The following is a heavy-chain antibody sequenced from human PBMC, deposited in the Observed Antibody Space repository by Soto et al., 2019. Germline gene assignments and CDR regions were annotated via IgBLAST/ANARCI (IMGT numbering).Heavy chain of an antibody. CDR1: GFTFNDYF. Sequence: EVQLVESGGGLVQPGGSLRLSCAASGFTFNDYFMVWLRQAPGKGLERVGLIKDKLYAFDAKYAASVRGRFTITRDNSKSLLYLHMSGLKTEDTAVYFCARDAQGSPDYWGQGALVTVSS. CDR2: IKDKLYAFDA. CDR3: ARDAQGSPDY. J-gene: IGHJ4*02. V-gene: IGHV3-72*01.